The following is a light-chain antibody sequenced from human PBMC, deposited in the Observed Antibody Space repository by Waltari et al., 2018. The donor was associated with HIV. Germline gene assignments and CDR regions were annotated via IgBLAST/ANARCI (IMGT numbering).Light chain of an antibody. CDR1: NLARKE. Sequence: SHALTQTPSVYVYLGQTAPVACGGDNLARKEVHWYQQKPGRPPVLVIYDNNKRPSGIPGRFSGFNSGITATLTISGAQGDDEADYYCQVWDSDTGVFGSGTKVTVL. V-gene: IGLV3-9*01. CDR3: QVWDSDTGV. J-gene: IGLJ1*01. CDR2: DNN.